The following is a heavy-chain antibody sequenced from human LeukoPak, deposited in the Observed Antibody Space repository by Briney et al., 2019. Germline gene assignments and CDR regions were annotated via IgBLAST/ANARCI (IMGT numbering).Heavy chain of an antibody. CDR3: ASGGYDSSGYSLFDI. J-gene: IGHJ3*02. CDR1: GYTFTSYG. V-gene: IGHV1-18*01. D-gene: IGHD3-22*01. CDR2: ISAYNGNT. Sequence: ASVKVSCKASGYTFTSYGISWVRQAPGQGLEWMGWISAYNGNTNYAQKFQGRVTMTTDTSTSTAYMELRSLRSDDTAVYYCASGGYDSSGYSLFDIWGQGTMVTVSS.